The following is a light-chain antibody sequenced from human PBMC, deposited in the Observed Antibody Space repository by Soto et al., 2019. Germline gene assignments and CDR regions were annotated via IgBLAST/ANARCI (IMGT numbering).Light chain of an antibody. V-gene: IGKV3-20*01. CDR3: QQYGTSRVT. CDR1: QSVSSN. J-gene: IGKJ3*01. Sequence: DIVLTQSPGTLSLSPGERAVLSCRASQSVSSNLAWYQQRPGQAPKLLIYGASSRATGIPDRFSGSGSGTDCTLTISRLEPEEFAVYYCQQYGTSRVTFGPGTKVEIK. CDR2: GAS.